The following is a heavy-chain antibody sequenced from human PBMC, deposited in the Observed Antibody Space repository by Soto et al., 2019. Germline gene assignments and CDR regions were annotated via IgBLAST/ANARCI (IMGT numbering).Heavy chain of an antibody. CDR1: GYTFTSYG. Sequence: QVQLVQSGAEVKKPGASVKVSCKASGYTFTSYGISWVRQAPGQGLECMGWFSAYNGNTNYAQKLQGRVTMTTDTSTSTAYMDLRSLRSDDTAVYYCASETHYDDSRGLRWDFDIWGQGTMVTVCS. CDR3: ASETHYDDSRGLRWDFDI. J-gene: IGHJ3*02. D-gene: IGHD3-22*01. CDR2: FSAYNGNT. V-gene: IGHV1-18*01.